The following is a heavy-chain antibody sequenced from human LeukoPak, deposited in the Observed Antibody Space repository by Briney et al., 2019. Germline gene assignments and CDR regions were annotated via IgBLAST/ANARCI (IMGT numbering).Heavy chain of an antibody. CDR2: VYYSGST. D-gene: IGHD4-17*01. V-gene: IGHV4-59*08. Sequence: SETLSLTCTVSGGSISSYYWSWIRQPPGKGLEWIGCVYYSGSTNYNPSLKSRVTISVDTSKNQFSLKLSSVTAADTAVYYCARNADYGDYSWFDPWGQGPLVTVSS. J-gene: IGHJ5*02. CDR1: GGSISSYY. CDR3: ARNADYGDYSWFDP.